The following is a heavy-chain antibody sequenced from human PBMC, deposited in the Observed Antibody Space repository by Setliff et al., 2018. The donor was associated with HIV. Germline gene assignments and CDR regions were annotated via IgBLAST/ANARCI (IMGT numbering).Heavy chain of an antibody. CDR3: ARRGRFMGWFDP. V-gene: IGHV4-4*09. J-gene: IGHJ5*02. CDR1: GGSFSNFF. Sequence: PSETLSLTCTVSGGSFSNFFWNWIRQPPGKGLEWIGYINSSGATNYNPPLKSRVNISIDPSKNHFTLWLSSVTVADTAVYYCARRGRFMGWFDPWGQGSLVTVS. D-gene: IGHD3-3*01. CDR2: INSSGAT.